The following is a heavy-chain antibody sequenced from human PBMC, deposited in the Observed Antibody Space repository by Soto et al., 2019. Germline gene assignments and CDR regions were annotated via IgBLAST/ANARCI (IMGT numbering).Heavy chain of an antibody. CDR2: ILCLNDRK. J-gene: IGHJ4*01. Sequence: QVHLVQSGAEVKTPGASVTISCKASGYTFSDYGIHWIRQAPGQRPEWLGWILCLNDRKEYSQKFQGRTSLTREPPAGTAYMGLSRRRSEATAVYYGARGRRICTERRCYTAFDFWGKDPWSASPQ. CDR3: ARGRRICTERRCYTAFDF. V-gene: IGHV1-3*01. D-gene: IGHD2-2*02. CDR1: GYTFSDYG.